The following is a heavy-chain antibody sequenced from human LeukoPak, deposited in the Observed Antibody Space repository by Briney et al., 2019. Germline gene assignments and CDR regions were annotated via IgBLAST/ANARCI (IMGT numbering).Heavy chain of an antibody. CDR2: IYYSGST. D-gene: IGHD1-26*01. CDR3: ARGARGSSLLAWFDH. CDR1: GGSISSSY. J-gene: IGHJ5*02. V-gene: IGHV4-59*01. Sequence: PSETLSLTCTVSGGSISSSYWSWIRQPPGKGLEYIGHIYYSGSTNYNPSLKSRVTISVDTSKNQLSLKLSSVTAADTAVYYCARGARGSSLLAWFDHWGQGTLVTVSS.